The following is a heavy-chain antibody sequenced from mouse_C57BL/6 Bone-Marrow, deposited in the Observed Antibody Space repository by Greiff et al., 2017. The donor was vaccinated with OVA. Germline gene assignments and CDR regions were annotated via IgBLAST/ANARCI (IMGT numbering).Heavy chain of an antibody. Sequence: QVQLQQSGAELARPGASVKLSCTASGYTFTSYGISWVQQTPGQGLEWIGAIYPRSGNTYYTEKFKGKATLTADKSASTAYMEILSPTSEDSAVYFCANYYCGSSLAYWGQGTLVTVSA. CDR1: GYTFTSYG. V-gene: IGHV1-81*01. D-gene: IGHD1-1*01. CDR3: ANYYCGSSLAY. CDR2: IYPRSGNT. J-gene: IGHJ3*01.